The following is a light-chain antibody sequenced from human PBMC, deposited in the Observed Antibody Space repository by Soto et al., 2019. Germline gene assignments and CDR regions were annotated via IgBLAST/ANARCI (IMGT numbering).Light chain of an antibody. Sequence: DIQMTQSPSTLSASIGDRVVITCRASESISSWLAWYQQKPGKAPKLLIYDVSSLESGVPSRFSGSESGTEFTLTISSLQRDDFATYYCQQYNSYPWTFGQGTRVEIK. V-gene: IGKV1-5*01. CDR1: ESISSW. CDR2: DVS. CDR3: QQYNSYPWT. J-gene: IGKJ1*01.